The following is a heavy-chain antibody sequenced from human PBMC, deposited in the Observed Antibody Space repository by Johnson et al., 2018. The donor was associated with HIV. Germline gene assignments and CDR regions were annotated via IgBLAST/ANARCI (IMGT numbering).Heavy chain of an antibody. CDR2: IKQDGSEK. CDR3: ASADYNWVSPGAFDI. V-gene: IGHV3-7*03. J-gene: IGHJ3*02. D-gene: IGHD1-20*01. Sequence: VQLVESGGGVVRPGGSLRLSCAASGFIVSSDYMSWVRQAPGKGLEWVANIKQDGSEKYYVDSVKGRFTISRDNAKNSLYLQMNSLRAEDTAVYYCASADYNWVSPGAFDIWGQGTTVTVSS. CDR1: GFIVSSDY.